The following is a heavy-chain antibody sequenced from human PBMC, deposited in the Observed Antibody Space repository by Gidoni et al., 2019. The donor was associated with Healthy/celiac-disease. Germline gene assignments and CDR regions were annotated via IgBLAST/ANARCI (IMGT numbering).Heavy chain of an antibody. CDR3: ARGKIERQWLDHFDY. V-gene: IGHV1-69*01. J-gene: IGHJ4*02. Sequence: QVQLVQSGAEVKKPGSSVTVSCKASGGTFSSYAISWVRQAPGQGLEWMGGIIPILGTANYAQKFQGRVTITADESTSTAYMELSSLRSEDTAVYYCARGKIERQWLDHFDYWGQGTLVTVSS. D-gene: IGHD6-19*01. CDR1: GGTFSSYA. CDR2: IIPILGTA.